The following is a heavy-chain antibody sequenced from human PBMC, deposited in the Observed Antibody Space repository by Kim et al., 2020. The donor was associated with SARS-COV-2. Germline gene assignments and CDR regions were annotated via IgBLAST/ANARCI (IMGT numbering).Heavy chain of an antibody. CDR3: GRGGSSWYDLPYYYYGMDV. D-gene: IGHD6-13*01. J-gene: IGHJ6*02. CDR1: GGSISSYY. Sequence: SETLSLTCTVSGGSISSYYWSWIRQPPGKGLEWIGYIYYSGSTNYNPSLKSRVTISVDTSKNQFSLKLSSVTAADTAVYYCGRGGSSWYDLPYYYYGMDVWGQGTTVTVSS. V-gene: IGHV4-59*13. CDR2: IYYSGST.